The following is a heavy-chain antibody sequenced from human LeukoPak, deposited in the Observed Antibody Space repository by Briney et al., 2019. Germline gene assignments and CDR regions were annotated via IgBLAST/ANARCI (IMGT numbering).Heavy chain of an antibody. CDR3: ARGSKGGSSRY. D-gene: IGHD6-13*01. V-gene: IGHV1-8*02. J-gene: IGHJ4*02. Sequence: GESLKISCKGSGYSFTSYWIGWVRQATGQGLEWMGWMNPNSGNTGYAQKFQGRVTMTRNTSISTAYMELSSLRSEDTAVYYCARGSKGGSSRYWGQGTLVTVSS. CDR2: MNPNSGNT. CDR1: GYSFTSYW.